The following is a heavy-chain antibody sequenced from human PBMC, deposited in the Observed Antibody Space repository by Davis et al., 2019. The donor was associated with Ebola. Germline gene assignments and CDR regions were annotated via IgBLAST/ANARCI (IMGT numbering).Heavy chain of an antibody. Sequence: GGSLRLSCAASGFTFSGSAMHWVRQASGNGLEWVGRILSKANSYAQAYAASVKGRFTISRDDSPNTAYLQMNSLKTEDTAVYYCARDMDLYYDFWSGTNGMDVWGQGTTVTVSS. J-gene: IGHJ6*02. CDR1: GFTFSGSA. V-gene: IGHV3-73*01. CDR3: ARDMDLYYDFWSGTNGMDV. D-gene: IGHD3-3*01. CDR2: ILSKANSYAQ.